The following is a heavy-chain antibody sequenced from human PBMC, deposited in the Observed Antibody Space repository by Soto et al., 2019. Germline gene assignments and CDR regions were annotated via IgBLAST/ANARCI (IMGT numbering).Heavy chain of an antibody. CDR3: ARDADCSGGSCYSYGMDV. CDR2: IIPIFGTA. V-gene: IGHV1-69*01. CDR1: GGTFSSYA. Sequence: QVQLLQSGAEVKKPGSSVKFSCKSSGGTFSSYAISWVRQARGQGLEWMGGIIPIFGTANYAQKFQGRVTITAEESTSTAYMELSSLRSEDTAVYYCARDADCSGGSCYSYGMDVWGQGTTVTVSS. D-gene: IGHD2-15*01. J-gene: IGHJ6*02.